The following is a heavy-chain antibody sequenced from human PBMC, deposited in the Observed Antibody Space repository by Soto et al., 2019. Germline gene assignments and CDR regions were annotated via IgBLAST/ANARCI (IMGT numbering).Heavy chain of an antibody. V-gene: IGHV1-69*06. CDR2: IILIFGTA. D-gene: IGHD1-7*01. J-gene: IGHJ6*02. Sequence: QVQLVQSGAEVKKPGSSVKVSCKASGGTFSSYAISWVRQAPGQGLEWMGGIILIFGTANYAQKFQGSVTMTADKSTSTAYRELSSLRSEDTAVYYCARESGELELPYYYYGMDVWGQGTTVTVSS. CDR3: ARESGELELPYYYYGMDV. CDR1: GGTFSSYA.